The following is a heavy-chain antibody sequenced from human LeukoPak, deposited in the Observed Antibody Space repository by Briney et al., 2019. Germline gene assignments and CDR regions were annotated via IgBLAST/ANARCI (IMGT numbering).Heavy chain of an antibody. Sequence: PSETLSLTCAVYGGSFRGYYWSWIRQPPGKGLEWIGEISDSGSTIYNPSLKSRVTISKDTSESQFSLTLNSVTAADTAVYYCARDLWFGDWGQGTLVTVSS. V-gene: IGHV4-34*01. CDR3: ARDLWFGD. CDR1: GGSFRGYY. CDR2: ISDSGST. D-gene: IGHD3-10*01. J-gene: IGHJ4*02.